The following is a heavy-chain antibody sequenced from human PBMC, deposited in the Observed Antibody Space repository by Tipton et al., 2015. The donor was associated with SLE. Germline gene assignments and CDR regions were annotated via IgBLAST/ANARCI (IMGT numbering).Heavy chain of an antibody. D-gene: IGHD3-10*01. Sequence: QVQLVQSGAEVKKPGASVKVSCKASGYTFTRYAIHWVRQAPGQRLEWMGWINAGNGNVKYSQKFQGRGNIARDTSATTAYMELSSLRSEDTAVYYCARPSGITMVRGVMYFDYWGQGTLVTVSS. CDR2: INAGNGNV. J-gene: IGHJ4*02. CDR1: GYTFTRYA. CDR3: ARPSGITMVRGVMYFDY. V-gene: IGHV1-3*01.